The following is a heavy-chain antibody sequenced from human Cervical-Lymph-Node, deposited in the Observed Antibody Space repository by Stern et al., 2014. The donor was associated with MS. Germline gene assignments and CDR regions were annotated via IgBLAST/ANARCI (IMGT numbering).Heavy chain of an antibody. V-gene: IGHV3-23*04. Sequence: EVQLVESGGGLVQPGESLRLSCVASGFLFSDDAMSWVRQAPGKGLEWVSTISERARSTYYVDSARGRFTISRDNSKNTLYLQMDSLTSEDTAIYYCANMYDAASGMKFWGQGTLVTVSS. CDR2: ISERARST. D-gene: IGHD2-8*01. J-gene: IGHJ4*02. CDR1: GFLFSDDA. CDR3: ANMYDAASGMKF.